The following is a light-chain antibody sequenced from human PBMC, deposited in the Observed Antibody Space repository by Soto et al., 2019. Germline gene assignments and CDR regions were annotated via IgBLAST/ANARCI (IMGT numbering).Light chain of an antibody. Sequence: DIQLTQSPFFLSASVGDRVSITWRASQGISNFLVWYQQKPGGAPKSLIYAASTLQSGVPSRFSGSGSGTEFTLTISSLQPEDSATYYCRQHDSYPITFGQGTRREIK. CDR3: RQHDSYPIT. V-gene: IGKV1-9*01. J-gene: IGKJ5*01. CDR2: AAS. CDR1: QGISNF.